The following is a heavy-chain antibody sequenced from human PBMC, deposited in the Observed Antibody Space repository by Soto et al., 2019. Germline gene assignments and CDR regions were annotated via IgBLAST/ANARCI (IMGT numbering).Heavy chain of an antibody. Sequence: GASVKVSFKASGYTFTSYGISWLRQAPGQGLEWMGWISAYNGNTNYAQKLQGRVTMTTDTSTSTAYMELRSLRSDDTAVYYCARARVLYCGGDCYSGGDYWGQGTLVTVSS. D-gene: IGHD2-21*02. CDR2: ISAYNGNT. CDR1: GYTFTSYG. CDR3: ARARVLYCGGDCYSGGDY. V-gene: IGHV1-18*01. J-gene: IGHJ4*02.